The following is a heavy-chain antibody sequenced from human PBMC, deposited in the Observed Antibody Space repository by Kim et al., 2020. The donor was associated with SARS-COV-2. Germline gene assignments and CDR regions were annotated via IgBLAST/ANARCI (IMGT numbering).Heavy chain of an antibody. J-gene: IGHJ4*02. Sequence: GGSLRLSCAASGFTFSSYSMNWVRQAPGKGLEWVSSISSSSSYIYYADSVKGRFTISRDNAKNSLYLQMNSLRAEDTAVYYCASGGSSGWYSLVYWGQGTLVTVSS. V-gene: IGHV3-21*01. CDR3: ASGGSSGWYSLVY. CDR2: ISSSSSYI. CDR1: GFTFSSYS. D-gene: IGHD6-19*01.